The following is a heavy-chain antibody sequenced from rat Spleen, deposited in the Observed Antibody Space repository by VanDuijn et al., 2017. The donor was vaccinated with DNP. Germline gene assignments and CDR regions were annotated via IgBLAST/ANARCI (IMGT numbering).Heavy chain of an antibody. CDR3: ARSGWEYYFDY. D-gene: IGHD1-4*01. CDR2: ISSGGST. J-gene: IGHJ2*01. V-gene: IGHV2-6*01. Sequence: QVQLKESGPGLVQPSQTLSLTCTVSGFSLSTYTVNWVRQPPGKGLEWIASISSGGSTYYNSAPKSRLSINRNTSKSQVFLKKNSLQTEDTAMYFCARSGWEYYFDYWGQGVVVTVSA. CDR1: GFSLSTYT.